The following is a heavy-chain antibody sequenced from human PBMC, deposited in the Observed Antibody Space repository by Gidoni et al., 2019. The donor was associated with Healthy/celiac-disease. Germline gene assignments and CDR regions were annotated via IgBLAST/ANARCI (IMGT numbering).Heavy chain of an antibody. V-gene: IGHV4-59*01. CDR3: ARSTSHSSGYYYNVYDDAFDI. CDR2: IYYSGST. CDR1: GGSISSYY. Sequence: QVQLQESGPGLVKPSETLSLTCTVSGGSISSYYWSWIRQPPGKGLEWIGYIYYSGSTNYNPSLKSRVTISVDTSKNQFSLKLSSVTAADTAVYYCARSTSHSSGYYYNVYDDAFDIWGQGTMVTVSS. D-gene: IGHD3-22*01. J-gene: IGHJ3*02.